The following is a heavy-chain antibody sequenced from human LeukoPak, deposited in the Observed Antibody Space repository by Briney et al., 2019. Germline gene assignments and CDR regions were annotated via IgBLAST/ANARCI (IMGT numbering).Heavy chain of an antibody. D-gene: IGHD3-10*01. CDR3: AGLYYYGSGSYLS. Sequence: SETLSLTCTVSGGSIGSYYWSWIRQPPGKGLEWIGYIYYSGSTNYNPSLKSRVTISVDTSKNQFSLKLSSVTAADTAVYYCAGLYYYGSGSYLSWGQGTLVTVSS. CDR1: GGSIGSYY. V-gene: IGHV4-59*01. J-gene: IGHJ4*02. CDR2: IYYSGST.